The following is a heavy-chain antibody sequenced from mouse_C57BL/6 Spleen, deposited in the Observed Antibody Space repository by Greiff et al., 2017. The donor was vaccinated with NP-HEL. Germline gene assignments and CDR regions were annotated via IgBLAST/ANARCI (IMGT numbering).Heavy chain of an antibody. CDR1: GYTFTSYN. CDR2: IYPGNGDT. D-gene: IGHD2-4*01. CDR3: AGFLYDYHPFDY. V-gene: IGHV1-12*01. J-gene: IGHJ2*01. Sequence: SGAELVRPGASVKMSCKASGYTFTSYNMHWVKQTPRQGLEWIGAIYPGNGDTSYNQKFKGKATLTVDKSSSTAYMQLSSLTSEDSAVYFCAGFLYDYHPFDYWGQGTTLTVSS.